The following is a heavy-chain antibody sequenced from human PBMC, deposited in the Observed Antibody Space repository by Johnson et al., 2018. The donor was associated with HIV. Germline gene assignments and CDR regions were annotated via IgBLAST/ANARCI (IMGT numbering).Heavy chain of an antibody. CDR3: ARDQAYRSSWAFSFDI. V-gene: IGHV3-30*04. Sequence: QVQLVESGGGVVQPGRSLRLSCAASGFTFDDYAMHWVRQAPGKGLEWVAVISNDGSFQYYTDSVKGRFTISRDNSKNTVFLQMNSLRSDDTAVYFCARDQAYRSSWAFSFDIWGQGTMVIVSS. CDR2: ISNDGSFQ. D-gene: IGHD6-13*01. J-gene: IGHJ3*02. CDR1: GFTFDDYA.